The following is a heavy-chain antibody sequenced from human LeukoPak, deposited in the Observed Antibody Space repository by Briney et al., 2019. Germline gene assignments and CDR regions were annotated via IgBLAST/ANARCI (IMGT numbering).Heavy chain of an antibody. CDR1: GFTFSSYS. V-gene: IGHV3-21*01. CDR3: ARDRYSGSYCGY. CDR2: ISSSSSYI. D-gene: IGHD1-26*01. Sequence: KTGGSLRLSCAASGFTFSSYSMNWVRQAPGKGLEWVSSISSSSSYIYYADSVKGRFTISRDNAKNSLYLQMNSLRAEDTAVYYCARDRYSGSYCGYWGQGTLVTVSS. J-gene: IGHJ4*02.